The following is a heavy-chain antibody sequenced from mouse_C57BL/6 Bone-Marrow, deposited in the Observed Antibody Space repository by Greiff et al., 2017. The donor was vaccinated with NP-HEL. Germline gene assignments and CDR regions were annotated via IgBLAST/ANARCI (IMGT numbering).Heavy chain of an antibody. Sequence: DVKLVESGGDLVKPGGSLKLSCAASGFTFSSYGMSWVRQTPDKRLEWVATISSGGSYTYYPDSVKGRFTISRDNAKNTLYLQMSSLKSEDTAMYYCARQTYYYGSTPFDYWGQGTTLTVSS. J-gene: IGHJ2*01. CDR2: ISSGGSYT. D-gene: IGHD1-1*01. V-gene: IGHV5-6*02. CDR3: ARQTYYYGSTPFDY. CDR1: GFTFSSYG.